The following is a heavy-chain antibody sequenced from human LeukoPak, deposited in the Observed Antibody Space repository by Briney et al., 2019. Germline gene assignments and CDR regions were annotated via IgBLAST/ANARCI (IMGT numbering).Heavy chain of an antibody. CDR1: GFTFSSYA. Sequence: PGGSLRLSCAASGFTFSSYAMHWVRQAPGKGLEYVSAISSNGGSTYYANSVKGRFTISRDNSKNTLYLQMGSLRAGDMAVYYCARDAVLNYSYYDFWSGCYGPYYYYYMDVWGKGTTVTVSS. CDR3: ARDAVLNYSYYDFWSGCYGPYYYYYMDV. D-gene: IGHD3-3*01. CDR2: ISSNGGST. V-gene: IGHV3-64*01. J-gene: IGHJ6*03.